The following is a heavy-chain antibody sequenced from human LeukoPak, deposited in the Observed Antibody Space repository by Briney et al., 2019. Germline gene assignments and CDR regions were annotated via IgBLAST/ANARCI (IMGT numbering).Heavy chain of an antibody. CDR2: IKHSGST. D-gene: IGHD3-3*01. V-gene: IGHV4-34*01. CDR3: ARGPPRITIFGVVISPSTTRRNWFDP. CDR1: GGSFSGYY. J-gene: IGHJ5*02. Sequence: SETLALTCAVYGGSFSGYYWSWIRQPPGKGLEWIGEIKHSGSTNYKPSLKLRATISVATSTNQVSLQLRSVTAADPAVYYCARGPPRITIFGVVISPSTTRRNWFDPWGQGTLVTVSS.